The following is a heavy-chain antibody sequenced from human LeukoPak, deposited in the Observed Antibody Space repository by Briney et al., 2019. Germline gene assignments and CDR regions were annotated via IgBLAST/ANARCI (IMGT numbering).Heavy chain of an antibody. CDR2: INPSGGST. V-gene: IGHV1-46*01. J-gene: IGHJ6*03. Sequence: ASVKVSCKASGYTFTSYYMHWVRQAPGQGLEWMGIINPSGGSTSYAQKFQGRVTMTRDTSTSTVYMELNSLRAEDTAVYYCARGSPTDGPYRGCYYYYYMDVWGKGTTVTVSS. CDR3: ARGSPTDGPYRGCYYYYYMDV. D-gene: IGHD5-12*01. CDR1: GYTFTSYY.